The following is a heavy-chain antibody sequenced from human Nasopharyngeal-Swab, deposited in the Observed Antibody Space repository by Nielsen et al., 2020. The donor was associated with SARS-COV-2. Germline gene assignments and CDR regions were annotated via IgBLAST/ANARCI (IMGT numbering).Heavy chain of an antibody. V-gene: IGHV1-69*10. CDR2: IIPILGIA. CDR1: GYTFTSYG. Sequence: SVKVSCKASGYTFTSYGISWARQAPGQGLEWMGGIIPILGIANYAQKFQGRVTITADKSTSTAYMDLSSLRSEDTAVYYCASSDYVWGSYRYTGAHFDYWGQGTLVTVSS. J-gene: IGHJ4*02. CDR3: ASSDYVWGSYRYTGAHFDY. D-gene: IGHD3-16*02.